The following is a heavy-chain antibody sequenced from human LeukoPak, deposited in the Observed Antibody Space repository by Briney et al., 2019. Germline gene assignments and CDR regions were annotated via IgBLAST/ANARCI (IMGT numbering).Heavy chain of an antibody. CDR1: GDDVSSNTAT. J-gene: IGHJ4*02. V-gene: IGHV6-1*01. Sequence: SQTLSLTCAISGDDVSSNTATWNLIRQSPSRGLEWLGRTYYMSKWYNEYAVFVKSRITINPDTPKNQFSLHLNSVTPEDTAVYYCARGSPFIDYWGQGTLVTASS. CDR2: TYYMSKWYN. CDR3: ARGSPFIDY.